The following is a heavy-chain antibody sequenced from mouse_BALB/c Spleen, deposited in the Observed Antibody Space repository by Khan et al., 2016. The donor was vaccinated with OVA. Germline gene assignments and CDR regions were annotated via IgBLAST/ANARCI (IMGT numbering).Heavy chain of an antibody. CDR2: INTYTGEP. CDR1: GYTFTNYG. D-gene: IGHD1-1*01. Sequence: QIQLVQSGPELKKPGETVKISCEASGYTFTNYGMNWVKQAPGKGLKWMGWINTYTGEPTYADDFKGRFAFSLDTSASTAYLQINNLKNEDMATYFCARGLNCYGSWFAYWGQGTLVTVSA. V-gene: IGHV9-1*02. CDR3: ARGLNCYGSWFAY. J-gene: IGHJ3*01.